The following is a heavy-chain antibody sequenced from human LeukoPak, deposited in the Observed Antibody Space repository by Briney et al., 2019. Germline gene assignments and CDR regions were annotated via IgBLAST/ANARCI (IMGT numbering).Heavy chain of an antibody. CDR2: IYYSGST. D-gene: IGHD6-25*01. CDR3: ARRRRLRGTLDY. J-gene: IGHJ4*02. Sequence: SETLSLTCTVSGGSISSYYWSWIRQPPGKGLEWIGYIYYSGSTNYNPSLKSRVTISVDTSKNQFSLKLSSVTAADTAVYYCARRRRLRGTLDYWGQGTLVTVSS. V-gene: IGHV4-59*08. CDR1: GGSISSYY.